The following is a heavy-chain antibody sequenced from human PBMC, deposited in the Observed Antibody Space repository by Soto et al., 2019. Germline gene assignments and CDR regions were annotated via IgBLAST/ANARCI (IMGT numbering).Heavy chain of an antibody. V-gene: IGHV3-23*01. Sequence: LRLSCAASGFTFSTYAMSWVRQAPGKGLEWVSAISGVGETITYYADSVKGRFTISRDNSKNTLYLQMNSLRAEDTAVYYCAKDPYSSGWYYYFDYWGQGTLVTVSS. CDR1: GFTFSTYA. D-gene: IGHD6-19*01. CDR3: AKDPYSSGWYYYFDY. CDR2: ISGVGETIT. J-gene: IGHJ4*01.